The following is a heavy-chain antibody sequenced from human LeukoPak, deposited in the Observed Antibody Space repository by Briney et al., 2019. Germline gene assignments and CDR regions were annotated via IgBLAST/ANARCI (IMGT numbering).Heavy chain of an antibody. CDR3: ATARRYFGWLYY. J-gene: IGHJ4*02. CDR1: GFTFSSYP. Sequence: GGYLSLSCAASGFTFSSYPMSWVRQAPGKGLEWVSALSGSGGSTYYAGSVKGRFTISRDNSINTLYLQMNSLRAEDTAVYYCATARRYFGWLYYWGQRTLVTVSS. D-gene: IGHD3-9*01. V-gene: IGHV3-23*01. CDR2: LSGSGGST.